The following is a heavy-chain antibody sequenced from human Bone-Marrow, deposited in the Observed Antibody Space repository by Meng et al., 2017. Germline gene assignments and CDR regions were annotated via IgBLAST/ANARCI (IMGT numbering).Heavy chain of an antibody. Sequence: GRLGVERKKPGAQVGVSCKSSGYPFTAYYIPGVRQAPGQGLEWMGHIKPQSGDTLYAQKFQGRVSMTRDTSISTAYVELSGLTSDDTAVYYCARDEDISAAGYLFGNYWGHGTLVTVSS. J-gene: IGHJ4*01. D-gene: IGHD6-13*01. CDR3: ARDEDISAAGYLFGNY. CDR1: GYPFTAYY. CDR2: IKPQSGDT. V-gene: IGHV1-2*06.